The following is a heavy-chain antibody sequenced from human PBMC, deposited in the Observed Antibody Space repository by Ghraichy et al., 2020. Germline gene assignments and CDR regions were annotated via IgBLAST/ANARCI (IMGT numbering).Heavy chain of an antibody. CDR2: LRYDGVTK. V-gene: IGHV3-30*02. D-gene: IGHD2-2*01. CDR1: GFTFSSYG. CDR3: VTRAVVPGDSYNDYHYMDV. Sequence: GGSLRLSCAASGFTFSSYGLHWVRQAPGKGLEWVTFLRYDGVTKYYADSVKGRFTISRDISKNTLYLQLNSLGPEDTAVYYCVTRAVVPGDSYNDYHYMDVLGKGTTVTVSS. J-gene: IGHJ6*03.